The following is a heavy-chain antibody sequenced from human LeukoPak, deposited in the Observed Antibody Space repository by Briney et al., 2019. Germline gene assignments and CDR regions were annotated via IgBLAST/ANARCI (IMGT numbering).Heavy chain of an antibody. CDR1: GYSISSGYY. D-gene: IGHD3-22*01. Sequence: PSETLFLTCAVSGYSISSGYYWGWIRQPPGKGLEWIGSIYHSGSTYYNPSLKSRVPISVDTSKNQFSLKLSSVTAADTAVYYCARVGSGYVVIDYWGQGTLVTVSS. J-gene: IGHJ4*02. CDR3: ARVGSGYVVIDY. V-gene: IGHV4-38-2*01. CDR2: IYHSGST.